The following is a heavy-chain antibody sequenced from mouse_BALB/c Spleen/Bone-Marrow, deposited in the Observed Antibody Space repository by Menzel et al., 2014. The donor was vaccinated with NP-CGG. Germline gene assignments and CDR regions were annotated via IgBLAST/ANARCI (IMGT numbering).Heavy chain of an antibody. J-gene: IGHJ2*01. CDR2: INPTSDYS. CDR1: GYTFTTYT. Sequence: QVQLQQSGAELARPGASVKMSCKASGYTFTTYTMHWVKQRPGQGLEWIGYINPTSDYSNYNQKFKDKATLTAEKSSSTADMQLSSLTSEDSAVYYCARRGYGYDRGYYCDYWGQGTTLTVSS. D-gene: IGHD2-2*01. V-gene: IGHV1-4*01. CDR3: ARRGYGYDRGYYCDY.